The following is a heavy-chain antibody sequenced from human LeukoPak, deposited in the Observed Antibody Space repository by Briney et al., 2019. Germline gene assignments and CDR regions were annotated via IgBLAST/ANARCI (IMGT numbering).Heavy chain of an antibody. CDR3: ARDLFDLTYYDFWSGYYC. CDR1: GYTFTSYG. D-gene: IGHD3-3*01. Sequence: EASVKVSCKASGYTFTSYGISWVRQAPGQGLEWMGWISSYNGNTNYAQKLQGRVTMTTDTSTSTAYMELRSLRSDDTAVYYCARDLFDLTYYDFWSGYYCWGQGTLVTVSS. V-gene: IGHV1-18*01. J-gene: IGHJ4*02. CDR2: ISSYNGNT.